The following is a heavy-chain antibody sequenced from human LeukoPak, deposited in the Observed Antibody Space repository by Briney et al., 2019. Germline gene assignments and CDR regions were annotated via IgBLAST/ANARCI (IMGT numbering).Heavy chain of an antibody. CDR3: ARDGHAPQSPYYFAS. Sequence: PGGSLRLSCAASGFTFSSYSMNWVRQAPGKGLEWVSSISSSSSYIYYADSVKGRFTISRDNAKNSLYLQMNSLRAEDTAVYYCARDGHAPQSPYYFASWGQGTLVTVSS. J-gene: IGHJ4*02. V-gene: IGHV3-21*01. CDR2: ISSSSSYI. CDR1: GFTFSSYS.